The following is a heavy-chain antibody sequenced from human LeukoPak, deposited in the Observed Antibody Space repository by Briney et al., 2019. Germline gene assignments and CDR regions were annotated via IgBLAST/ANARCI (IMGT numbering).Heavy chain of an antibody. J-gene: IGHJ4*02. V-gene: IGHV4-61*02. CDR1: GGSISSGSYY. D-gene: IGHD3-22*01. Sequence: PSETLSLTCTVSGGSISSGSYYWSWIRQPAGKGLEWIGRIYTSGSTNYNPSLKSRVTISVDTSKNQFSLKLSSVTAADTAVYYCTRECHYYDSTDLDYWCQGTLVTVSS. CDR3: TRECHYYDSTDLDY. CDR2: IYTSGST.